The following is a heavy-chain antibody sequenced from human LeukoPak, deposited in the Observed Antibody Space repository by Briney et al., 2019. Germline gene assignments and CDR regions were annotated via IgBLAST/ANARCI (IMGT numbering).Heavy chain of an antibody. D-gene: IGHD3-22*01. Sequence: GGSLRLSCAVSRLTFSNSYLTWVRQAPEKGLEWLADIKKDGGTKAYTDSVKGRFTVSGEKAKNSLYLQMNRLRAGATAGYYCARFNYDYDRSGWAIDFWGQGTLVTVSS. V-gene: IGHV3-7*01. CDR3: ARFNYDYDRSGWAIDF. CDR1: RLTFSNSY. CDR2: IKKDGGTK. J-gene: IGHJ4*02.